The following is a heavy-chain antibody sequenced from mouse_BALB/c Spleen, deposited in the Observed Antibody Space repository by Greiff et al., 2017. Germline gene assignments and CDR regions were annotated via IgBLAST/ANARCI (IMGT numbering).Heavy chain of an antibody. V-gene: IGHV1-4*01. Sequence: QVQLQQSGAELARPGASVKMSCKASGYTFTSYTMHWVKQRPGQGLEWIGYINPSSGYTNYNQKFKDKATLTADKSSSTAYMQLSSLTSEDAAVYYCARRRYRYDAMDYWGQGTSVTVSS. CDR2: INPSSGYT. CDR1: GYTFTSYT. J-gene: IGHJ4*01. D-gene: IGHD2-14*01. CDR3: ARRRYRYDAMDY.